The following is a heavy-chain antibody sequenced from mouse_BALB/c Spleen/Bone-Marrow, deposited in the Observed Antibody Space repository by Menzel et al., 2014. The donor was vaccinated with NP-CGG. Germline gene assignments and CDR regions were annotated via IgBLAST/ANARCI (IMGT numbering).Heavy chain of an antibody. Sequence: EVKLQESGGGLVQPTGSLKLSCAASGFTFNTYAMNWVRQAPGKGLEWVARIRSKSNNYATYYADSVKDRFTISRDDSQSMLYLQMNNLKTEDTAMYYCVRYYGSSYYYAMDYWGQGTSVTGSS. D-gene: IGHD1-1*01. CDR1: GFTFNTYA. CDR2: IRSKSNNYAT. V-gene: IGHV10-1*02. J-gene: IGHJ4*01. CDR3: VRYYGSSYYYAMDY.